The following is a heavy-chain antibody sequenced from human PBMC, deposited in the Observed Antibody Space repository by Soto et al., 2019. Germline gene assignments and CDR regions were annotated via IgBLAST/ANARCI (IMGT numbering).Heavy chain of an antibody. D-gene: IGHD4-17*01. V-gene: IGHV4-31*01. CDR3: ARPTISTVTTGDY. CDR2: IYYSGST. CDR1: GGSISSGGYY. J-gene: IGHJ4*02. Sequence: QVQLQESGPGLVKPSQTLSLTCTVSGGSISSGGYYWSWIRQHPGKGLEWIGYIYYSGSTYYNPSLKSAVTFSVDKSQNHFPLKLSSATAADTAVYYCARPTISTVTTGDYWGQGTLVTVSS.